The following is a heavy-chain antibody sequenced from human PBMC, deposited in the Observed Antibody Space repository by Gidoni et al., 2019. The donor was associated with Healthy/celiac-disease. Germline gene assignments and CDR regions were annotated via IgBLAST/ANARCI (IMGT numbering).Heavy chain of an antibody. Sequence: QVQLVESGGGVVQPGRSLRLSCAASGFTFSSYAMHWVRQAPGKGLEWVAVISYDGSNKYYADSVKGRFTISRDNSKNTLYLQMNSLRAEDTAVYYCAREGYSYGEFDYWGQGTLVTVSS. CDR2: ISYDGSNK. D-gene: IGHD5-18*01. CDR1: GFTFSSYA. CDR3: AREGYSYGEFDY. V-gene: IGHV3-30-3*01. J-gene: IGHJ4*02.